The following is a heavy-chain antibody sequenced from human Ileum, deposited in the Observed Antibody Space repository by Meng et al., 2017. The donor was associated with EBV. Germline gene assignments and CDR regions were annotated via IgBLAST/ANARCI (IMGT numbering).Heavy chain of an antibody. CDR2: MSYTGST. V-gene: IGHV4-61*08. CDR3: ARERGGGDRGIQ. Sequence: QLQESGPGLVKPSVTLSLTCSVSNGSVSSYGYYWTWIRQPPGKGLEWIGYMSYTGSTNYKSTLKSRVTISVDKSKNQFSLKLSSVTAADTAVYYCARERGGGDRGIQWGQGTLVTVSS. D-gene: IGHD2-21*02. CDR1: NGSVSSYGYY. J-gene: IGHJ4*02.